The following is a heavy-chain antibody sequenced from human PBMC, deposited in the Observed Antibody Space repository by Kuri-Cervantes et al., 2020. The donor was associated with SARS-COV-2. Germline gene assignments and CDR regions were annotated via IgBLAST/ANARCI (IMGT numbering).Heavy chain of an antibody. V-gene: IGHV4-34*01. J-gene: IGHJ6*03. Sequence: SETLSLTCAVYGGSFSGYYWSWIREPPGKGLEWIGEINHSESTNSNPSLKSRVTISVDTSTNQFSLKLSSVTAAATAVYYCAREEGYYYYMDVWGKGTTVTVSS. CDR2: INHSEST. CDR1: GGSFSGYY. CDR3: AREEGYYYYMDV.